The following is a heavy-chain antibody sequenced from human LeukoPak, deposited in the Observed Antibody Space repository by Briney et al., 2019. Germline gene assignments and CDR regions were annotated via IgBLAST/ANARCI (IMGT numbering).Heavy chain of an antibody. V-gene: IGHV4-31*03. CDR2: IYYSGST. CDR3: ATHGRITMVRGASAVGFDY. CDR1: GGSISSGGYY. J-gene: IGHJ4*02. D-gene: IGHD3-10*01. Sequence: SETLSLTCTVSGGSISSGGYYWSWIRQHPGKGLEWIGYIYYSGSTYYNPSLKSRVTISVDTSKNQFSLKLSSVTAADTAVYYYATHGRITMVRGASAVGFDYWGQGTLVTVSS.